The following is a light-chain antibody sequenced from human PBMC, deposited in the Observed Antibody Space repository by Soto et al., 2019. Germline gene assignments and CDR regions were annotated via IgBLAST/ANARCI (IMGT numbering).Light chain of an antibody. Sequence: DIQMTQSPSSLSASVGDRVTITGRASQGISNYLAWYQQKPGKVPKLLIYAASTLQSGVPSRFSGSGFGTDFTLTISSLQTEDFATYYCQQNYSPPPITFGQGTRLEIK. CDR3: QQNYSPPPIT. V-gene: IGKV1-27*01. CDR1: QGISNY. CDR2: AAS. J-gene: IGKJ5*01.